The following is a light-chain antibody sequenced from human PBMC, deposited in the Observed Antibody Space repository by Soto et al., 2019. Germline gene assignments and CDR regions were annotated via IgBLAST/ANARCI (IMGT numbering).Light chain of an antibody. CDR1: SSDVGGYNY. J-gene: IGLJ1*01. Sequence: QSVLTQPPSASGSPGQSVTISCTGTSSDVGGYNYVSWYQQHPGKAPKLLISTTSQRPSGVPERFSGSKSGTSASLAISGLQSEDEADYYCAAWDDSLNGHVFGTGTKVTVL. CDR2: TTS. V-gene: IGLV2-8*01. CDR3: AAWDDSLNGHV.